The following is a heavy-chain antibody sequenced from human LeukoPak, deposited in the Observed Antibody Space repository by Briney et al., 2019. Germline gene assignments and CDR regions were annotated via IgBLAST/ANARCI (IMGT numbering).Heavy chain of an antibody. D-gene: IGHD5-18*01. J-gene: IGHJ4*02. CDR1: GFTFSSYE. CDR2: ISSSGSTI. Sequence: GGSLRLSCAASGFTFSSYEMNWVRQAPGKGLEWVSYISSSGSTIYYADSAKGRFTISRDNSKNTLYLQMNSLRAEDTAVYYCAREGQSTAFDYWGQGTLVTVSS. CDR3: AREGQSTAFDY. V-gene: IGHV3-48*03.